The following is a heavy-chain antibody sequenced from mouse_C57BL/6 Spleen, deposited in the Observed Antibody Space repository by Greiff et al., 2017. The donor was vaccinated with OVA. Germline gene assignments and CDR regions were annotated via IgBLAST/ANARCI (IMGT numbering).Heavy chain of an antibody. CDR2: ISSGGSYT. V-gene: IGHV5-6*01. Sequence: EVKLVESGGDLVKPGGSLKLSCAASGFTFSSYGMSWVRQTPDKRLEWVATISSGGSYTYYPDSVKGRFTISRDNAKNTLYLQRSSLKSEDTARYYCARQDDYDRARTWFAYWGQGTLVTVSA. CDR3: ARQDDYDRARTWFAY. D-gene: IGHD2-4*01. CDR1: GFTFSSYG. J-gene: IGHJ3*01.